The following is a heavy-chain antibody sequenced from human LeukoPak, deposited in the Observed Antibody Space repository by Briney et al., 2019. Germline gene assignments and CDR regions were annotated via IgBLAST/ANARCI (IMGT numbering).Heavy chain of an antibody. CDR2: IISSSSYI. CDR1: GFTFSSYS. CDR3: ARVLSLPYYYDSSGYTDAFDI. Sequence: KAGGSLRLSCAASGFTFSSYSMNWVRQAPGKGLEWVSPIISSSSYIYYADSVKGRFTISRDNAKNSLYLQMNSLRAEDTAVYYCARVLSLPYYYDSSGYTDAFDIWGQGTMVTVSS. D-gene: IGHD3-22*01. V-gene: IGHV3-21*01. J-gene: IGHJ3*02.